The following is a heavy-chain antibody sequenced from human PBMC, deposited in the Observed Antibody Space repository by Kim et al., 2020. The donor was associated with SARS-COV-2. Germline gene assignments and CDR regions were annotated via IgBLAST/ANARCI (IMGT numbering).Heavy chain of an antibody. D-gene: IGHD3-22*01. CDR3: ASRVGSSTYYYDSSGYYAY. CDR1: GGSFSGYY. Sequence: SETLSLTCAVYGGSFSGYYWSWIRQPPGKGLEWIGEINHSGSTNYNPSLKSRVTISVDTSKNQFSLKLSSVTAADTAVYYCASRVGSSTYYYDSSGYYAYWGQGTLVTVSS. V-gene: IGHV4-34*01. J-gene: IGHJ4*02. CDR2: INHSGST.